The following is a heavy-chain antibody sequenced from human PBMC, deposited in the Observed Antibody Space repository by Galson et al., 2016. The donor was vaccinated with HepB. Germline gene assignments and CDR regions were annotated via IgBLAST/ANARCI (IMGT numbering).Heavy chain of an antibody. Sequence: SLRLSCAASGFTFTNHQMHWARQVPGKGLVWVSRIEPDGSRPIYADSVKGRLTISRDNAENTLYLQMNNLRADDTAVYYCARDLSGPDYWGQGTLVTVPS. CDR2: IEPDGSRP. V-gene: IGHV3-74*01. CDR3: ARDLSGPDY. CDR1: GFTFTNHQ. J-gene: IGHJ4*02.